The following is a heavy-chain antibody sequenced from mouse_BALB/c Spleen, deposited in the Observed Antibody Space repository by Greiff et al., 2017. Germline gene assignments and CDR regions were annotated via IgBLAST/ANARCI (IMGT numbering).Heavy chain of an antibody. Sequence: QVQLKQPGAELVKPGASVKLSCKASGYTFTSYWMHWVKQRPGQGLEWIGEINPSNGRTNYNEKFKSKATLTVDKSSSTAYMQLSSLTSEDSAVYYCARRSYDYFDYWGQGTTLTVSS. D-gene: IGHD2-3*01. CDR2: INPSNGRT. CDR1: GYTFTSYW. CDR3: ARRSYDYFDY. V-gene: IGHV1S81*02. J-gene: IGHJ2*01.